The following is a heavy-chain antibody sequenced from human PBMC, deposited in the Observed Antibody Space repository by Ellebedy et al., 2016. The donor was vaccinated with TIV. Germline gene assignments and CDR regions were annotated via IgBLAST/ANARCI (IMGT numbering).Heavy chain of an antibody. CDR3: ARAPDYHFDY. J-gene: IGHJ4*02. Sequence: ASVKVSCKVSGDYFTTYWIAWVRQRPGKGLEYMGIIYPGDSDTRYSPSFQGQVTISADKSISTAYLQWSSLKASDTAMYYCARAPDYHFDYWGQGTLVTVSS. D-gene: IGHD4-11*01. CDR1: GDYFTTYW. V-gene: IGHV5-51*01. CDR2: IYPGDSDT.